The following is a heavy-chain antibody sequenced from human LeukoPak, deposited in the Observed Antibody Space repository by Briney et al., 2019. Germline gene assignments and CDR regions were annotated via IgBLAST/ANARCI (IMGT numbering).Heavy chain of an antibody. CDR2: INWNGRST. CDR1: GFTFDDYG. CDR3: AKDSGTMIVVVTDWGSAYFDY. Sequence: GGSLRLSCAASGFTFDDYGMSWVRQAPGKGLEWVSGINWNGRSTAYADSVKGRFTISRDNSKNTLYLQMNSLRAEDTAVYYCAKDSGTMIVVVTDWGSAYFDYWGQGTLVTVSS. V-gene: IGHV3-20*04. J-gene: IGHJ4*02. D-gene: IGHD3-22*01.